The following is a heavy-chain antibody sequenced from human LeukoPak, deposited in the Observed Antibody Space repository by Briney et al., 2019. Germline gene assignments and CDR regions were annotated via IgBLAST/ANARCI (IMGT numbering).Heavy chain of an antibody. CDR1: GGSISSYY. Sequence: PSETLSLTCTVSGGSISSYYWSWVRQPPGKGREWLGYIYYSGSNNYNPSLKSRVTISVDTSKNQFSLKLSSVTAADTAVYYCARGITIFGVVPTFDYWGQGTLVTVSS. J-gene: IGHJ4*02. CDR2: IYYSGSN. V-gene: IGHV4-59*08. D-gene: IGHD3-3*01. CDR3: ARGITIFGVVPTFDY.